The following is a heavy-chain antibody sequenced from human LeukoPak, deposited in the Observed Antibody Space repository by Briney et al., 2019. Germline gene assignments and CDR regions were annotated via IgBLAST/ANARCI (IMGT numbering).Heavy chain of an antibody. CDR3: AKNGRYSSGWFPGDY. Sequence: SGGSLRLSCAASGFTFSSYSMNWVRQAPGKGLEWVSSISSSSSYTYYADSVKGRFTISRDNAKNSLYLQMNSLRVEDTAIYYCAKNGRYSSGWFPGDYWGQGTLVTVSS. CDR1: GFTFSSYS. V-gene: IGHV3-21*04. J-gene: IGHJ4*02. D-gene: IGHD6-19*01. CDR2: ISSSSSYT.